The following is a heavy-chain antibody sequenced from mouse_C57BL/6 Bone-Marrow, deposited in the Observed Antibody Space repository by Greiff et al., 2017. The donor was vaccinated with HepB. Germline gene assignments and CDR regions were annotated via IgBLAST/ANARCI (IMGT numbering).Heavy chain of an antibody. CDR2: IYPGDGDT. V-gene: IGHV1-80*01. CDR3: ARSDYYGSTYWYFDV. J-gene: IGHJ1*03. Sequence: QVQLQQSGAELVKPGASVKISCKASGYAFSSYWMNWVKQRPGKGLEWIGQIYPGDGDTNYNGKFKGKATLTADKSSSTAYMQLSSLTSEDSAVYFWARSDYYGSTYWYFDVWGTGTTVTVSS. CDR1: GYAFSSYW. D-gene: IGHD1-1*01.